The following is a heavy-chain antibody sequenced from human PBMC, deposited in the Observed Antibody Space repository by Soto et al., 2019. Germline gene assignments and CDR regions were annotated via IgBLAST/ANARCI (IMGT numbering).Heavy chain of an antibody. CDR2: ISAYNGNT. V-gene: IGHV1-18*01. D-gene: IGHD2-2*01. Sequence: ASVKVSCKASGYTFTSYGISWVRQAPGQGLEWMGWISAYNGNTNYAQKLQGRVTMTTDTSTSTAYMELRRLRSDHTAVHYCARDRRRGTSSPFDYWGQGTLVTVSS. J-gene: IGHJ4*02. CDR1: GYTFTSYG. CDR3: ARDRRRGTSSPFDY.